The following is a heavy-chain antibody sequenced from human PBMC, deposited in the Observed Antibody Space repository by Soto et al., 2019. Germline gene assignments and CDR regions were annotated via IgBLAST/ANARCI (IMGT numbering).Heavy chain of an antibody. V-gene: IGHV4-39*01. CDR3: ARHGLFSGTNYHFGF. D-gene: IGHD1-26*01. CDR2: IFYSGRV. CDR1: GDSISSSTYY. Sequence: QLQLQESGPGLVKPSETLSLTCTVSGDSISSSTYYWGWIRQSPGKGLEWIGSIFYSGRVYDNPSLKTRVTISVDTSKNQFSLNLNSVTASDTAVYYCARHGLFSGTNYHFGFWGQGTLVTVSA. J-gene: IGHJ4*02.